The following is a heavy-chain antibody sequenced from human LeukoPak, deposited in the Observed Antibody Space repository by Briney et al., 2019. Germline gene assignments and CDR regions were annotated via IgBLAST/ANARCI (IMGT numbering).Heavy chain of an antibody. J-gene: IGHJ5*02. Sequence: SETLSLTCTVSGGSINNYYWSWIRQPAGKGLEWIVRIYTSGSTNYNSSLKSRLTMSVDTSKNQFSLNLSSVTAADTAVYYCARDSVADYDFWSGYLNYWFDPWGQGTLVTVSS. CDR3: ARDSVADYDFWSGYLNYWFDP. D-gene: IGHD3-3*01. V-gene: IGHV4-4*07. CDR1: GGSINNYY. CDR2: IYTSGST.